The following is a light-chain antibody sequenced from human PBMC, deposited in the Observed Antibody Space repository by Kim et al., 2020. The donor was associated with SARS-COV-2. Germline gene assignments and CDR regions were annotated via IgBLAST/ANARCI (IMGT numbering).Light chain of an antibody. CDR3: GSRDSDNHLGL. V-gene: IGLV3-19*01. CDR1: SLSFYY. Sequence: SSELTQDPAVSVALGQTVRITCQGDSLSFYYASWYQQKPGQAPMLIVYDKNNRPSGIPDRFSGSTSGSTASLTITGAQAEDEADYYCGSRDSDNHLGLFG. J-gene: IGLJ2*01. CDR2: DKN.